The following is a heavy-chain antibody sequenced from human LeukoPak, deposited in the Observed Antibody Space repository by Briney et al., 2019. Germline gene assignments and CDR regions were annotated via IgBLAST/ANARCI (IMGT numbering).Heavy chain of an antibody. CDR1: GYSFPTYW. V-gene: IGHV5-51*01. J-gene: IGHJ4*02. D-gene: IGHD2-2*01. CDR3: ARRPAGIRPFDY. Sequence: GESLKISCEGSGYSFPTYWIGWVRLLPGRGLECMGVVYPADSPTTYSPSFHGQVTVSAAKSIGTAYLQWRSLSASDTAMYYCARRPAGIRPFDYWGEGTLVTVSS. CDR2: VYPADSPT.